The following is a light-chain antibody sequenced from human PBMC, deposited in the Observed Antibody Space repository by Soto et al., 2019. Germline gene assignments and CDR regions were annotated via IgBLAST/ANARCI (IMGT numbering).Light chain of an antibody. CDR2: STN. J-gene: IGLJ3*02. V-gene: IGLV8-61*01. CDR3: VLYMGSGIWV. CDR1: AGSVSTNYY. Sequence: QAVVTQEQSGAVSPGGTGTLTCGLSAGSVSTNYYPSWYQQTPGQAPRTLIYSTNTRSSGVPDRFSGSILGNKAALTITGAQADDESDYYCVLYMGSGIWVFGGGTKLTVL.